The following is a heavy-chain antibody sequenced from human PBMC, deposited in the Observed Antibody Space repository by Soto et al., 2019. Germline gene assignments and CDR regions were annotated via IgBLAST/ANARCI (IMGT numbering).Heavy chain of an antibody. J-gene: IGHJ4*02. Sequence: SETLSLTCIVSGGSIITYYWSWIRQSPGKGLEWIGYISYSGTTNYNPSLKSRVIISVDMSKNQFSLKLTSVTAADTAVYYCARESYDSSFQYWGQGTLVTVSS. CDR1: GGSIITYY. CDR3: ARESYDSSFQY. D-gene: IGHD3-22*01. V-gene: IGHV4-59*01. CDR2: ISYSGTT.